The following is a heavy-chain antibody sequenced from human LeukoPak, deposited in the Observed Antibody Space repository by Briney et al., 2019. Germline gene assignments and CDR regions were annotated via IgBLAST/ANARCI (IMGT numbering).Heavy chain of an antibody. D-gene: IGHD2-2*01. CDR3: ARGSIRAQLPPDY. CDR2: MSPNSGNT. J-gene: IGHJ4*02. Sequence: ASVKVSCKASGYTFTSYDINWVRQATGQGLEWMGWMSPNSGNTGYSQKFQGRVTITRDTSASTAYMELSSLRSEDTAVYYCARGSIRAQLPPDYWGQGTLVTVSS. V-gene: IGHV1-8*01. CDR1: GYTFTSYD.